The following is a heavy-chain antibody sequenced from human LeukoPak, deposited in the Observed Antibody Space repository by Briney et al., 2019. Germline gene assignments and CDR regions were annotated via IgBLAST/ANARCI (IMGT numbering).Heavy chain of an antibody. CDR1: GFSFSDYY. D-gene: IGHD3-10*01. J-gene: IGHJ4*02. V-gene: IGHV3-11*04. CDR2: ISSRGETI. CDR3: ARDSRVVRGALDY. Sequence: PGGSLRLSCAASGFSFSDYYMSWVRQAPGKRLEWVSHISSRGETIYYADSVKGRFTTSRDNAKNSLYLQMNSLRAEDTAVYYCARDSRVVRGALDYWGQGTLVTVSS.